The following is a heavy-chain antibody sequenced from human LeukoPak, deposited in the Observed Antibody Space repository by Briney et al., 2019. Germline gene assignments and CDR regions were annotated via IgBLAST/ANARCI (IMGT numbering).Heavy chain of an antibody. CDR1: GFTFSDSG. CDR2: ISFDGSRR. Sequence: GGSLRLSCTASGFTFSDSGMHWVRQAPGKGLEWVAIISFDGSRRFYADSVRGRFTVSRDNSKNTLFLQMDSLSADDTGVYYCAKEGTDYGDYPYFFDYWGQGTLVTVSS. D-gene: IGHD4-17*01. V-gene: IGHV3-30*18. J-gene: IGHJ4*02. CDR3: AKEGTDYGDYPYFFDY.